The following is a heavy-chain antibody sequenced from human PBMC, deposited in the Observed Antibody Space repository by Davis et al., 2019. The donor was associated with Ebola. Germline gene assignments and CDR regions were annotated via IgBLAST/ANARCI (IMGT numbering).Heavy chain of an antibody. CDR3: ARGVSTVAAFDV. D-gene: IGHD4-23*01. J-gene: IGHJ3*01. CDR2: IIPIFDTV. Sequence: SVKVSCKASGYTFTNYYMHWVRQAPGQGLEWVGGIIPIFDTVNHAQKFQGRVTITADESTTAVLLELSSLKYEDTAIYYCARGVSTVAAFDVWGQGTMVTVS. CDR1: GYTFTNYY. V-gene: IGHV1-69*13.